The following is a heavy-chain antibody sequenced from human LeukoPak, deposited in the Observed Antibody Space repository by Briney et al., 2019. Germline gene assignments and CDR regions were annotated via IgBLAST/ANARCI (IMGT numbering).Heavy chain of an antibody. Sequence: ASVTVSCTVSGYTLTELSMHWVRQAPGKGLEWMGGFDPEDGETIYAQKFQGRVTMTEDTSTDTAYMELSSLRSEDTAVYYCATDINTNDYGDHGWFDPWGQGTLVTVSS. D-gene: IGHD4-17*01. CDR2: FDPEDGET. J-gene: IGHJ5*02. V-gene: IGHV1-24*01. CDR1: GYTLTELS. CDR3: ATDINTNDYGDHGWFDP.